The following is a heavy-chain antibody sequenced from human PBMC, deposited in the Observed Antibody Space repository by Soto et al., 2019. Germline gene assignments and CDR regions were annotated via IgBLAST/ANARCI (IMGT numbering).Heavy chain of an antibody. J-gene: IGHJ4*02. CDR3: ARILLIGPTRGSYFDY. D-gene: IGHD2-8*01. CDR1: GFTFSSYT. V-gene: IGHV3-21*01. CDR2: ISSSSSYI. Sequence: EVQLVESGGGLVKPGGSLRLSCAASGFTFSSYTMNWVRQAPGKGLEWVSSISSSSSYIYYADSVKGRFTISRDNAKNSLYLQINGLRAEDTAVYYCARILLIGPTRGSYFDYWGQGTLVTVSS.